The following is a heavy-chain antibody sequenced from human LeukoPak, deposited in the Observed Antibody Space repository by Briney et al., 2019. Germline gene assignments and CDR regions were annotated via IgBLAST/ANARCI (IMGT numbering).Heavy chain of an antibody. Sequence: SETLSLTCTVSGGSISSSSYYRGWIRQPPGKGLEWIGSIYYSGSTYYNPSLKSRVTISVDTSKNQFSLELSSVTAADTAVYYCARIPLEGYYYDSSGYFDYWGQGTLVTVSS. D-gene: IGHD3-22*01. V-gene: IGHV4-39*07. CDR3: ARIPLEGYYYDSSGYFDY. J-gene: IGHJ4*02. CDR1: GGSISSSSYY. CDR2: IYYSGST.